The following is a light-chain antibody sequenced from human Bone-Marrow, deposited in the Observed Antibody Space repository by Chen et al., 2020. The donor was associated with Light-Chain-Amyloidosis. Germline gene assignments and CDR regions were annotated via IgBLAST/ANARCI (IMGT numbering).Light chain of an antibody. Sequence: SYELTQPPSVSVSPGQTARITCSGDDLPTKYAYWYQQKPGQAPVLVIHRDTERPSGISERFSGSNAGTTATLTINGGQAEDEADYHCQSADSSGTYEVRFGGGAKLTVL. J-gene: IGLJ2*01. CDR2: RDT. CDR1: DLPTKY. V-gene: IGLV3-25*03. CDR3: QSADSSGTYEVR.